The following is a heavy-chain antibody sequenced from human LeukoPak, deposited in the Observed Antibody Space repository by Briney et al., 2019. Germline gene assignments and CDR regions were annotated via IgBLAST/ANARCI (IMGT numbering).Heavy chain of an antibody. Sequence: ASVKVSCKSSVYTFTSYPISWVRQAPGQGLEWMGWITTYNGNTHYAQKLQGRVTMTTETSTSTAYMDLRGLRSDDTAVYYCARGYDYGDYVGDFDYWGQGTLVTVSS. CDR2: ITTYNGNT. V-gene: IGHV1-18*01. CDR3: ARGYDYGDYVGDFDY. D-gene: IGHD4-17*01. CDR1: VYTFTSYP. J-gene: IGHJ4*02.